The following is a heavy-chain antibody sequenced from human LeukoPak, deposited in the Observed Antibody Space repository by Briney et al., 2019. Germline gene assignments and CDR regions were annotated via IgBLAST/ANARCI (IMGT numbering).Heavy chain of an antibody. CDR2: IYYSGST. V-gene: IGHV4-39*01. D-gene: IGHD4-17*01. CDR3: ARLGVTTSFWLDY. Sequence: PSETLSLTCTVSGGSISSSSYYWGWIRQPPGKGLEWIGSIYYSGSTYYSPSLKSRVTISVDTSKNQFSLKLSSVTAADTAVYYCARLGVTTSFWLDYWGQGTLVTVSS. CDR1: GGSISSSSYY. J-gene: IGHJ4*02.